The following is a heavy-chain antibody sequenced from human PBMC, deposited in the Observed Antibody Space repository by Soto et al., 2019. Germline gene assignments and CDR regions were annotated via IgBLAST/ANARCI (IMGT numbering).Heavy chain of an antibody. J-gene: IGHJ6*02. D-gene: IGHD2-2*01. V-gene: IGHV4-34*01. Sequence: LSLTCAVYGGSFSGYYWSWIRQPPGKGLEWIGEINHSGSTNYNPSLKSRVTISVDTSKNQFSLKLSSVTAADTAVYYCASLQLPRAYYYYYGMDVWGQGTTVTV. CDR3: ASLQLPRAYYYYYGMDV. CDR1: GGSFSGYY. CDR2: INHSGST.